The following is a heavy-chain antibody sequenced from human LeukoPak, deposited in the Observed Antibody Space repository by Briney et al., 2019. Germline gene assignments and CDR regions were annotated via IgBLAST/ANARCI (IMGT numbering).Heavy chain of an antibody. V-gene: IGHV3-74*01. J-gene: IGHJ3*02. Sequence: GGSLRLSCAASGFTFSSYWMHWVRQAPGKGLVWVSHINTDGSSTSYADSVKGRFTISRDNAKNTLYLQMNSLRAEDTAVYYCAREEGSGSYQDAFDIWGQGTMVTVSS. CDR3: AREEGSGSYQDAFDI. CDR1: GFTFSSYW. D-gene: IGHD3-10*01. CDR2: INTDGSST.